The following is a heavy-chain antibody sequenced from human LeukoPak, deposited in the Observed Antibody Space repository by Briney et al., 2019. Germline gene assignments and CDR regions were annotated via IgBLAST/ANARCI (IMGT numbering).Heavy chain of an antibody. CDR1: GYTFTSYG. Sequence: ASVKVSCKASGYTFTSYGISWVQQAPGQGLEWMGWISAYNGNTNYARKLQGRVTMTTDTSTSTAYMELRSLRSDDTAVYYCARVASAWNRRATVDYWGQGTLVTVSS. CDR2: ISAYNGNT. CDR3: ARVASAWNRRATVDY. D-gene: IGHD1-1*01. J-gene: IGHJ4*02. V-gene: IGHV1-18*01.